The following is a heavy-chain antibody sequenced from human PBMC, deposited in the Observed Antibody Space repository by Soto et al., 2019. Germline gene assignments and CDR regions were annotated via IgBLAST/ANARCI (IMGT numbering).Heavy chain of an antibody. CDR2: ISTYNGDT. CDR3: ARSGSVPDYYYGLDV. Sequence: QVQLVQSGPELKKPGASVKVSCKASGYTFSTSGISWVRQAPGQGLEWMGWISTYNGDTNYAQKIQGRVTMTTDTSTTTAYMELRSLRSDDTAVYYCARSGSVPDYYYGLDVWGQGTTVTVSS. V-gene: IGHV1-18*01. J-gene: IGHJ6*02. D-gene: IGHD3-10*01. CDR1: GYTFSTSG.